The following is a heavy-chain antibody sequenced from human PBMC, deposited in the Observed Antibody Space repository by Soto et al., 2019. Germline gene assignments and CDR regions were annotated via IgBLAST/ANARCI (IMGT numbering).Heavy chain of an antibody. V-gene: IGHV1-18*01. J-gene: IGHJ5*02. Sequence: ASVKVSFKASGYPFRSYYISWVRQAPGQGLEWMGWISPYNNNTHYAQKVQGRVSMTTDPSTTTAYMELTSLTSDDTAVYYCARVGARRFDPWG. CDR2: ISPYNNNT. CDR1: GYPFRSYY. CDR3: ARVGARRFDP.